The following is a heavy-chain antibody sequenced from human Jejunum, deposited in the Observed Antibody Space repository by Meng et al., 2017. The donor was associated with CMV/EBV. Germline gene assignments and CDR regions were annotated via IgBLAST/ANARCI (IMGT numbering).Heavy chain of an antibody. CDR2: ISRTVGLT. D-gene: IGHD4-11*01. J-gene: IGHJ4*02. CDR3: ARDPDYSTDWYGGGDF. CDR1: FTFSSYS. V-gene: IGHV3-21*06. Sequence: FTFSSYSLNCVRHAPGKGLEWLSSISRTVGLTYYAGSVKGRFTISRDNGKSSVFLQMDSLRVEDTAVYYCARDPDYSTDWYGGGDFWGQGVLVTVSS.